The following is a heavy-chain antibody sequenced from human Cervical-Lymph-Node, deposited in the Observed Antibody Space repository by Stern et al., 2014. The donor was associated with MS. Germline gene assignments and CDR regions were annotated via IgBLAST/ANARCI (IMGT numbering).Heavy chain of an antibody. D-gene: IGHD6-19*01. J-gene: IGHJ6*02. Sequence: EVQLVESGGGLVKPGGSLRLSCRASGFAFSSYSMNWVRQAPGKGLECVSSISISSTLTQYADSMKGRFTISRDNANNSLYLEMNSLRAEDTAVYYCAGRPVRRYGLDVWGQGSTVTVSS. CDR3: AGRPVRRYGLDV. CDR2: ISISSTLT. CDR1: GFAFSSYS. V-gene: IGHV3-21*01.